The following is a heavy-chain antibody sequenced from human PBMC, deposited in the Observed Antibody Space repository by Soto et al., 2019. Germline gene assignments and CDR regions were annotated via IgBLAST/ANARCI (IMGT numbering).Heavy chain of an antibody. D-gene: IGHD6-19*01. J-gene: IGHJ4*02. CDR3: ATGAGWLTDY. Sequence: QVQLQESGPGVVKPSETLSLTCKMSGYYCNHVYCNWFRQPPGKRLEWIGYVHNSGSTKYNPSLKSRVIISLDTSENHFSLELSSVTVADTAVYFCATGAGWLTDYWGQGTLVTVSS. CDR2: VHNSGST. CDR1: GYYCNHVY. V-gene: IGHV4-59*01.